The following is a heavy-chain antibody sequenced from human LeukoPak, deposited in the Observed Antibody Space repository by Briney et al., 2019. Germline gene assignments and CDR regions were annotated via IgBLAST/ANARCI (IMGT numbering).Heavy chain of an antibody. CDR3: ARGRRYTGYDYTLSWFDP. Sequence: SETLSLTRTVSGGSISSSSYYWGWIRQPPGKGLEWIGEINHSGSTNYNPSLKSRVTISVDTSKNQFSLKLSSVTAADTAVYYCARGRRYTGYDYTLSWFDPWGQGTLVTVSS. D-gene: IGHD5-12*01. J-gene: IGHJ5*02. CDR2: INHSGST. CDR1: GGSISSSSYY. V-gene: IGHV4-39*07.